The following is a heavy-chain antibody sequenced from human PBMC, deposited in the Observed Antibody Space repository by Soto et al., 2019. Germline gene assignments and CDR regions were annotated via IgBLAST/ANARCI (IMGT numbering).Heavy chain of an antibody. V-gene: IGHV1-46*03. CDR1: GYTFTSYY. J-gene: IGHJ4*02. CDR3: ARSLWFGVFGY. D-gene: IGHD3-10*01. CDR2: INPSGGST. Sequence: ASVKVSCKASGYTFTSYYMHWARQAPGQGLEWMGIINPSGGSTSYAQKFQGRVTMTRDTSTSTVYMELSSLRSEDTAVYYCARSLWFGVFGYWGQGTLVTVSS.